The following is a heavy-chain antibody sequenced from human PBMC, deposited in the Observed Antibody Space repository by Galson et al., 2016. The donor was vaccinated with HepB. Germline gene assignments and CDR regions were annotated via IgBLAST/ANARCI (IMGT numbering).Heavy chain of an antibody. CDR1: GFTFSSYA. CDR3: ARGGPHNNYFDY. Sequence: SLRLSCAASGFTFSSYAMTWVRQVPGKGLEWVSTISGNGGSTYYADSVKGRFTISRDNSKDTLYLQMNSLRAEDTAIYYCARGGPHNNYFDYWGQGTLVTVSS. CDR2: ISGNGGST. V-gene: IGHV3-23*01. J-gene: IGHJ4*02. D-gene: IGHD1-1*01.